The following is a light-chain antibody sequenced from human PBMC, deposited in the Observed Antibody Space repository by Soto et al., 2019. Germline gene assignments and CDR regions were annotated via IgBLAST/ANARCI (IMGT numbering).Light chain of an antibody. Sequence: QSALTQPASVSGSPGQSITISCTGTSSDVGGYNYVSWYQQHPGKAPKLMIYDVSNRPSGVSNRFSGSKSGNTASLTISGLQAEDEADYYCSSYTSSSTICGTGTKLTVL. J-gene: IGLJ1*01. V-gene: IGLV2-14*01. CDR2: DVS. CDR1: SSDVGGYNY. CDR3: SSYTSSSTI.